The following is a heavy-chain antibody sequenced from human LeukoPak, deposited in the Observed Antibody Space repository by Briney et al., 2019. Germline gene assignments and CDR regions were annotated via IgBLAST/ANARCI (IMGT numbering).Heavy chain of an antibody. D-gene: IGHD3-22*01. CDR2: ISGSGGST. J-gene: IGHJ4*02. Sequence: TGGSLRLSCAGSGFTFSSYAMIWVRQAPGKRRVWVSAISGSGGSTYYADSVKGRFTISRDNSKNTLYLQMNSLRAEDTALYYCAKSLYHYYDTSGPTGYWGQRTLVTVSS. CDR3: AKSLYHYYDTSGPTGY. CDR1: GFTFSSYA. V-gene: IGHV3-23*01.